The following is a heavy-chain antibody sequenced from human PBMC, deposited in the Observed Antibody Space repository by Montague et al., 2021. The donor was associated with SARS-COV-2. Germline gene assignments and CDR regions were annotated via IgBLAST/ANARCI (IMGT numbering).Heavy chain of an antibody. J-gene: IGHJ3*02. Sequence: SLRLSYEASGFTFSSYSMNWVRQAPGKGLEWVSSISSSSSYIYYADSVKGRFTISRDNAKNSLYLQMNSLRAEDTAAYYCARDATTLAFDIWGQGTMVTVSS. CDR2: ISSSSSYI. V-gene: IGHV3-21*01. CDR3: ARDATTLAFDI. D-gene: IGHD4-11*01. CDR1: GFTFSSYS.